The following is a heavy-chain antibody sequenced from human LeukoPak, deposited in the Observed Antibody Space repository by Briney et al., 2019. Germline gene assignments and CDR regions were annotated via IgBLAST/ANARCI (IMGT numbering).Heavy chain of an antibody. V-gene: IGHV4-31*03. CDR2: IHYRQRS. D-gene: IGHD5-12*01. J-gene: IGHJ6*04. CDR3: ARDSYSGYDWDFYYYGMDV. CDR1: DRFLSSDDFY. Sequence: SQTLTLTCSVSDRFLSSDDFYWSRIPRHPGKVVEWLGHIHYRQRSYYNPALKSRVALSLDTSKNQFSQKLSSVTAADTAVYYCARDSYSGYDWDFYYYGMDVWGKGTTVTVSS.